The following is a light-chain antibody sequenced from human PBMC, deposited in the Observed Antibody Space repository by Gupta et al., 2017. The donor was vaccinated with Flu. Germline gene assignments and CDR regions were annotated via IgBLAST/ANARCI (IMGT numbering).Light chain of an antibody. CDR2: AAS. V-gene: IGKV1-39*01. CDR3: QEAYNSPPVST. CDR1: KNIRSA. Sequence: QMTQSPASLSASVGDRVTITCRAGKNIRSALNWYQQKAGKAPRILISAASRLRSGVPPRFSGSGSGTEFTLTISSLQPEDLATYYCQEAYNSPPVSTFGQGTKIQI. J-gene: IGKJ2*02.